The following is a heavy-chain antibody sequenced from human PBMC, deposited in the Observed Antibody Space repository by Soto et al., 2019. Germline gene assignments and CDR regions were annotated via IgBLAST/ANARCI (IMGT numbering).Heavy chain of an antibody. D-gene: IGHD6-13*01. CDR2: VYYSGTT. Sequence: SETLSLTCTVSGGSISSYYWTWIRQPPGKGLEWVGYVYYSGTTYYNPSLQSRVTISVDTPKNQFSLKVKSVTAADTAIYYCARAGSTWRYFFDYWGQGSLVTVSS. CDR1: GGSISSYY. J-gene: IGHJ4*02. V-gene: IGHV4-59*01. CDR3: ARAGSTWRYFFDY.